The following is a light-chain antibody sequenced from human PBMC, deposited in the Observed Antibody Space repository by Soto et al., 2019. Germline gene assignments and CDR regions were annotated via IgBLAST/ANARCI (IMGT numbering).Light chain of an antibody. CDR3: QQYNSYSLT. CDR1: QSISSW. J-gene: IGKJ4*01. CDR2: KAS. Sequence: DIQMTQSPSTLSASVGGRVTITCRASQSISSWLAWYQQKPGKAPKLLIYKASSLEGGVPSRFSGSGSGTEFTLTISSLQPDDFATYYCQQYNSYSLTFGGGTKVDIK. V-gene: IGKV1-5*03.